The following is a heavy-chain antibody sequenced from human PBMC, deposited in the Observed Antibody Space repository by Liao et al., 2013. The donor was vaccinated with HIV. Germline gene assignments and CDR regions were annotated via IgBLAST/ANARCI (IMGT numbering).Heavy chain of an antibody. J-gene: IGHJ4*02. Sequence: QVQLQESGPGLVKPSQTLSLTCTVSGGSISSGSYYWSWIRQPAGKGLEWIGRIYTSGSTNYNPSLKSRVTISVDTSKNQFSLKLSSVTAADTAVYYCARGGLDFDYWGQGNPGHRLL. V-gene: IGHV4-61*02. CDR2: IYTSGST. CDR3: ARGGLDFDY. D-gene: IGHD2-21*01. CDR1: GGSISSGSYY.